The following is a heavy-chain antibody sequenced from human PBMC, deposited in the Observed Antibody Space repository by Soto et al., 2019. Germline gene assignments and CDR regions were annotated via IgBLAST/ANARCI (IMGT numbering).Heavy chain of an antibody. Sequence: QVQLQESGPGLVKPSQTLSLTCTVSGGSISSGGYYWSWIRQHPGKGLEWIGYIYYSGSTYYNQSLSSRVTISVDTSKNQFSLKLSSVTAAETAVYYCARDTGSLVDPVSGWFDPWGQGTLVTVSS. CDR1: GGSISSGGYY. D-gene: IGHD2-15*01. J-gene: IGHJ5*02. V-gene: IGHV4-31*03. CDR2: IYYSGST. CDR3: ARDTGSLVDPVSGWFDP.